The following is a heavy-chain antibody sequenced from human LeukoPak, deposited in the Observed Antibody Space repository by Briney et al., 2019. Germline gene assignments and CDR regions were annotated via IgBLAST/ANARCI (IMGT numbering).Heavy chain of an antibody. CDR1: GFTFSSYA. D-gene: IGHD3-9*01. CDR2: ISYDGSNK. Sequence: GGSLRLSCAASGFTFSSYAMHWVRQAPGKGLEWVAVISYDGSNKYYADSVKGRFTISRDNSKNTLYLQMNSLRAEDTAVYYCARDRYDILTGWVTYYYYYGMDVWGQGTTVTLSS. J-gene: IGHJ6*02. V-gene: IGHV3-30*04. CDR3: ARDRYDILTGWVTYYYYYGMDV.